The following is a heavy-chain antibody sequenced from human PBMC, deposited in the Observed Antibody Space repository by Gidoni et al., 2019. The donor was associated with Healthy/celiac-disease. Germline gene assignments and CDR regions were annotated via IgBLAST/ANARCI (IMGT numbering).Heavy chain of an antibody. CDR3: ARWGSSWYLQWTDY. V-gene: IGHV4-34*01. CDR1: GGSFSGYY. Sequence: QVQLQQWGAGLLKPSETLSLTCSVYGGSFSGYYWSWIRQPPGKGLEWIGEINHSGSTNYNPSLKSRVTISVDTSKNQFSLKLSSVTAADTAVYYCARWGSSWYLQWTDYWGQGTLVTVSS. D-gene: IGHD6-13*01. J-gene: IGHJ4*02. CDR2: INHSGST.